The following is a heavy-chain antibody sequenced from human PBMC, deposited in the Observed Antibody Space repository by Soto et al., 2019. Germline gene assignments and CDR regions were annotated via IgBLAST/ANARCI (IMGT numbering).Heavy chain of an antibody. Sequence: ASVKVSCKVSGYTLTELSMHWVRQAPGKGLEWMGGFDPEDGETIYAQKFQGRVTMTEDTSTDTAYMELSSLRSEDTAVYYCATKTTYYYDSSGYYYDNWFDPWGQGTLVTVSS. CDR2: FDPEDGET. D-gene: IGHD3-22*01. V-gene: IGHV1-24*01. CDR1: GYTLTELS. J-gene: IGHJ5*02. CDR3: ATKTTYYYDSSGYYYDNWFDP.